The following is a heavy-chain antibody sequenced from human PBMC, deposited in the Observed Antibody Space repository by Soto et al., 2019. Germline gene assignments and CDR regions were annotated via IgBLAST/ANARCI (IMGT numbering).Heavy chain of an antibody. CDR2: INSDGSST. CDR1: GFTFSSNW. CDR3: ARPRFSGSYFDY. V-gene: IGHV3-74*01. D-gene: IGHD1-26*01. J-gene: IGHJ4*02. Sequence: GGSLRLSCAASGFTFSSNWMHWVRQAPGKGLVWVSRINSDGSSTSYADSVKGRFTISRDNARDTLHLEVNSLRAEDTALYYCARPRFSGSYFDYWGQGALVTSPQ.